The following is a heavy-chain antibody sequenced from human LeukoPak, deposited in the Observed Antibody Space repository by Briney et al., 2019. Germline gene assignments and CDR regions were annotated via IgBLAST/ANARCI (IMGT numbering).Heavy chain of an antibody. D-gene: IGHD3/OR15-3a*01. Sequence: PSETLSLTCIVSGDSISNSNLYWGWIRQPPGKGLEWIGSIYYSGNTYYNASLKSQVSISIDTSKNQFSLKLTSVTAADTAVYYCARQTGSGLFILPGGQGTLVTVSS. CDR3: ARQTGSGLFILP. J-gene: IGHJ4*02. CDR2: IYYSGNT. CDR1: GDSISNSNLY. V-gene: IGHV4-39*01.